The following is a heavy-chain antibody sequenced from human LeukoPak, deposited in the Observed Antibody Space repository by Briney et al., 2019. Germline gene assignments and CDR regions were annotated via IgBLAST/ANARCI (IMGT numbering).Heavy chain of an antibody. CDR3: ARDERGTSD. CDR2: IIPILGIA. D-gene: IGHD1-26*01. V-gene: IGHV1-69*04. J-gene: IGHJ4*02. CDR1: GGTFSIYA. Sequence: SVKVSCKASGGTFSIYAISWVRQAPGQVLEWMGRIIPILGIANYAQKCQGRVTISADKSTSTAYMELSSLMSTRTCMYVRARDERGTSDWGQKTLVTVS.